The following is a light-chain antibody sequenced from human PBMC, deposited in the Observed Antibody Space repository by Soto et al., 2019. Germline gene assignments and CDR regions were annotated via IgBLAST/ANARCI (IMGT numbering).Light chain of an antibody. J-gene: IGLJ1*01. Sequence: QSLLTQPPSVSGSPGQSVTISCTGTSSDFGSYNRVSWYQQPPGTAPKLMIYEVSNRPSGVPDRFSGSKSGNTASLTISGLQAEDEADYYCSSYTSSSPPYVFGTGTKVTVL. CDR3: SSYTSSSPPYV. V-gene: IGLV2-18*02. CDR1: SSDFGSYNR. CDR2: EVS.